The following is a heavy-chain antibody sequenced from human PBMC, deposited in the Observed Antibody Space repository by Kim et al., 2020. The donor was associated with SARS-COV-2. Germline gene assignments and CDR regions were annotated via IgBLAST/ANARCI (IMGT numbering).Heavy chain of an antibody. CDR2: GSP. J-gene: IGHJ4*02. Sequence: GSPYSADSVKGRFTIPRDNSKNTLYLQMNSLRAEDTAVYYCVKGHGFGEEWGQGTLVTVSS. D-gene: IGHD3-10*01. V-gene: IGHV3-23*01. CDR3: VKGHGFGEE.